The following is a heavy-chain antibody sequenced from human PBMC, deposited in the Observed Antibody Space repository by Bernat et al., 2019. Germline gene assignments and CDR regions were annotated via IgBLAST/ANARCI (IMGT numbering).Heavy chain of an antibody. CDR3: ARDPGATVTTDWFFDL. J-gene: IGHJ2*01. Sequence: EVQVVESGGGLIQPGGSLRLSCAASGFTVSGSYMNWVRQAPGKGLEWVSVIYSAGGTYYADSVKGRFIISRDNSKNTLYLQMNSLRAEDTAVYYCARDPGATVTTDWFFDLWGRGTLVTVSS. CDR2: IYSAGGT. V-gene: IGHV3-53*01. CDR1: GFTVSGSY. D-gene: IGHD4-17*01.